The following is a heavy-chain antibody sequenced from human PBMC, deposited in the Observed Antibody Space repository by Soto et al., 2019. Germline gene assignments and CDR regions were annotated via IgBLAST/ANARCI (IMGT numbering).Heavy chain of an antibody. CDR1: GFTFTDYY. J-gene: IGHJ3*02. D-gene: IGHD2-21*01. Sequence: QVQLVESGGGLVKPGGSLRLSCAASGFTFTDYYMHWVRQAPGQGLEWMGWINPNSGGTNYAQKFQGRVTMTRDTSVTTAYMELSRLTSDDTAVYCCAIQEDAFDIWGQGTMVTVSS. V-gene: IGHV1-2*02. CDR3: AIQEDAFDI. CDR2: INPNSGGT.